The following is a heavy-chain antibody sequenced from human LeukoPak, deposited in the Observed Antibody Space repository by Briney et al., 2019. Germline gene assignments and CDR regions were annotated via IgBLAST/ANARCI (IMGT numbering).Heavy chain of an antibody. CDR1: GITSGQYK. Sequence: GGSLRLSCEASGITSGQYKIHWVRQAPGKGPEWLSLISYDGSYPNYADSVKGRSTISRDKSTNTVYFQLNSLRPEDTAIYYCAAYYDSNGYYFGVGFDPWGQGTLVTVSS. V-gene: IGHV3-30*03. J-gene: IGHJ5*02. CDR3: AAYYDSNGYYFGVGFDP. CDR2: ISYDGSYP. D-gene: IGHD3-22*01.